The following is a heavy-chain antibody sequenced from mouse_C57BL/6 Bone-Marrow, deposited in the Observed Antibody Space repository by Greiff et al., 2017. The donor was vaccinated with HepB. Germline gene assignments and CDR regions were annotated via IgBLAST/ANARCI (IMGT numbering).Heavy chain of an antibody. J-gene: IGHJ2*01. V-gene: IGHV1-54*01. Sequence: VQLQQSGAELVRPGTSVKVSCKASGYAFTNYLIEWVKQRPGQGLEWIGVINPGSGGTNYNEKFKGKATLTADKSSSTAYMQLSSLTSEDSAVYFCARDGDYGSSFGYWGQGTTLTVSS. CDR1: GYAFTNYL. D-gene: IGHD1-1*01. CDR3: ARDGDYGSSFGY. CDR2: INPGSGGT.